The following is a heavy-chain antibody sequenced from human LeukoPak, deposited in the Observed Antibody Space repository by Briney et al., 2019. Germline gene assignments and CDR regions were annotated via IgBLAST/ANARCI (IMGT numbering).Heavy chain of an antibody. CDR2: IGTAGDT. D-gene: IGHD5-12*01. Sequence: GGSLRLSCAASGFTFSSYDMHRVRQATGKGLHRVSAIGTAGDTYYPGSVKGRFTISRENAKNSLYLQMNSLRAGDTAVYYCARAGRYSGYSGYYYYGMDVWGQGTTVTVSS. J-gene: IGHJ6*02. V-gene: IGHV3-13*01. CDR1: GFTFSSYD. CDR3: ARAGRYSGYSGYYYYGMDV.